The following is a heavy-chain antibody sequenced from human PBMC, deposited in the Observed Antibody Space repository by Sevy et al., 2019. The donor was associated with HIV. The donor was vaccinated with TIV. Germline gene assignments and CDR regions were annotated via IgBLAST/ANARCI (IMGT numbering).Heavy chain of an antibody. CDR2: ISSSSSTI. D-gene: IGHD3-22*01. CDR3: ARDGDSNGYYGMDV. V-gene: IGHV3-48*02. Sequence: GGYLRLSCAASGFTFSSYSMNWVRQAPGKGLEWVSYISSSSSTIYYADSVKGRFTISRDNAKNSLYLQMNSLRDEDTAVYYCARDGDSNGYYGMDVWGQGTTVTVSS. J-gene: IGHJ6*02. CDR1: GFTFSSYS.